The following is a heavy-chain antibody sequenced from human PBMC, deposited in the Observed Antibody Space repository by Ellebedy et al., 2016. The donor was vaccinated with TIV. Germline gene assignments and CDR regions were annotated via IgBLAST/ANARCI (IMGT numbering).Heavy chain of an antibody. CDR2: MNQDGSRK. CDR1: GFAFGDSW. CDR3: ARDPYHGALDY. Sequence: GESLKISCAASGFAFGDSWMTWVRQTPEKRLEWVANMNQDGSRKDHVDAVRGRLIISRDNSKNLLYLEMNSLRVEDTAVYYCARDPYHGALDYWGQGTPVAVSS. D-gene: IGHD4-17*01. J-gene: IGHJ4*02. V-gene: IGHV3-7*01.